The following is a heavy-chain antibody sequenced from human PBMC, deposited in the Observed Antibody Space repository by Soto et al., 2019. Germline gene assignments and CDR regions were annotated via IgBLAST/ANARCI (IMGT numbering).Heavy chain of an antibody. D-gene: IGHD6-6*01. CDR3: ARDGIAARPIAWFDP. V-gene: IGHV1-69*12. Sequence: QVQLVQSGAEVKKPGSSVKVSCKASGGTFSSYAISWVRQAPGQGLEWMGGIIPIFGTANYAQKFQGRVTITADESTSPAYMELSSLRSEAPAVYYCARDGIAARPIAWFDPWGQGTLVTVSS. J-gene: IGHJ5*02. CDR1: GGTFSSYA. CDR2: IIPIFGTA.